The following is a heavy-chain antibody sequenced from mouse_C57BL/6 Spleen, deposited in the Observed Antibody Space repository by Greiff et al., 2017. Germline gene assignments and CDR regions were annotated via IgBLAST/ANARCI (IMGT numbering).Heavy chain of an antibody. CDR3: ARLYDVYFPAMAY. CDR2: INPNNGGT. V-gene: IGHV1-26*01. J-gene: IGHJ3*01. CDR1: GYTFTDYY. D-gene: IGHD2-3*01. Sequence: EVQLQQSGPELVKPGASVKISCKASGYTFTDYYMHWVKQSHGKSLEWIGVINPNNGGTSYNQKFKSKATLTVDQSSSTAYMELSSLTSEVSSVYYLARLYDVYFPAMAYWGQGTPVTVSA.